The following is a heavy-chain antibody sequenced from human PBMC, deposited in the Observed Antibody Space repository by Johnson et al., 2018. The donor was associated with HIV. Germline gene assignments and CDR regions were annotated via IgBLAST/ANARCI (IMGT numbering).Heavy chain of an antibody. CDR2: IYSAGTT. D-gene: IGHD3-10*01. V-gene: IGHV3-53*01. CDR1: GFTVSSNY. CDR3: ARKVRFGPCDI. Sequence: VQLVESGGGLIQPGGSLRLSCVASGFTVSSNYMNWVRQAPGKGLEWVSIIYSAGTTYYVDSVKGRFTISRDNSKNTLYLQMNSLRAEDTAVYYWARKVRFGPCDIWGQGTMVTVSS. J-gene: IGHJ3*02.